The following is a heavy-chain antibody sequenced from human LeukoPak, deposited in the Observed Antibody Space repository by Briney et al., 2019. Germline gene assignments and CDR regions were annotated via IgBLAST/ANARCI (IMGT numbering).Heavy chain of an antibody. CDR3: ARSRSGSIADPPGY. Sequence: GGSLRLSCAASGFTFSSYSMNWVRQAPGKGLEWVSSISSSSSYIYYADSVKGRFTISRDNAKNSLYLQMNSLRAEDTAVYYCARSRSGSIADPPGYWGQGTLVTVSS. CDR2: ISSSSSYI. V-gene: IGHV3-21*01. CDR1: GFTFSSYS. J-gene: IGHJ4*02. D-gene: IGHD6-6*01.